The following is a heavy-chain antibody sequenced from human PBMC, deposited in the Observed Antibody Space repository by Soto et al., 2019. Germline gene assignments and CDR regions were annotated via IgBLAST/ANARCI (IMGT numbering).Heavy chain of an antibody. CDR3: ARLSNRGGDDLDAFDI. D-gene: IGHD4-4*01. Sequence: SETKSLTCTVAGGSIRGYDWSWIRQNTGMGLQWIGNIYYSGSTKYNPSLNSRVTMSLDTSTNQFSLRLSSVTAADTALYYCARLSNRGGDDLDAFDIWGQGTMVTVSS. V-gene: IGHV4-59*08. CDR2: IYYSGST. CDR1: GGSIRGYD. J-gene: IGHJ3*02.